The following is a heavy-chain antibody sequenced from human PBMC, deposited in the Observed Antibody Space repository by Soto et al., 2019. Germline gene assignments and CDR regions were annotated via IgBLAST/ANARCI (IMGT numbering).Heavy chain of an antibody. V-gene: IGHV1-18*01. CDR3: VRGPDYEGYFDY. CDR1: GYTFISYG. Sequence: ASVKVSSKASGYTFISYGISSVRQAPGQGLEWMGWISSYNGNTNYAQKLQGRVTMTTDTSTTTAYMELRSLRSDDTAVYYCVRGPDYEGYFDYWGQGTLVTVSS. J-gene: IGHJ4*02. D-gene: IGHD3-22*01. CDR2: ISSYNGNT.